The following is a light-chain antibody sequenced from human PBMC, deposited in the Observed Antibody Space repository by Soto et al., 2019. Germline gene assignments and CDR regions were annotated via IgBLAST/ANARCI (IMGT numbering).Light chain of an antibody. CDR1: QDIAIY. J-gene: IGKJ4*01. Sequence: IQLTQSPSSLSASVGDRVTLTCRASQDIAIYLAWYQQKPGEAPKLLIYAASTLYGGVPARFSGSGSGTDFALTITSLQAEDFAAYYCQQLSMYPSTFGGGTKVEIK. CDR2: AAS. CDR3: QQLSMYPST. V-gene: IGKV1-9*01.